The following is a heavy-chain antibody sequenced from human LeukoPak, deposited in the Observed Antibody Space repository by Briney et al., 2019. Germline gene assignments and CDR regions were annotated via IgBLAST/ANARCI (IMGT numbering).Heavy chain of an antibody. CDR1: GGSISNYY. V-gene: IGHV4-59*01. J-gene: IGHJ6*02. Sequence: SETLSLTCTVSGGSISNYYLSWIRQAPGKGLEWIGYIYYSGSTNYNPSLKSRVTISVDTSKNQFSLKLSSVTAADTAVYYCARDEGLSSGWLPSGYYYYGMDVWGQGTTVTVSS. CDR3: ARDEGLSSGWLPSGYYYYGMDV. CDR2: IYYSGST. D-gene: IGHD6-19*01.